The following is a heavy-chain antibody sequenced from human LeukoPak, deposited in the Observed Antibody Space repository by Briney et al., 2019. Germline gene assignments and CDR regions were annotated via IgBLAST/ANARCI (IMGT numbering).Heavy chain of an antibody. CDR3: AREGGPIDILTGSDAFDI. CDR1: GFTVSSNY. Sequence: GGSLRLSCAASGFTVSSNYMSWVRQAPGKGLEWVSVIYSGGSTYYADSVKGRFTISRDNSKNTLYLQMNGLRAEDTAVYYCAREGGPIDILTGSDAFDIWGQGTMVTVSS. D-gene: IGHD3-9*01. J-gene: IGHJ3*02. CDR2: IYSGGST. V-gene: IGHV3-66*01.